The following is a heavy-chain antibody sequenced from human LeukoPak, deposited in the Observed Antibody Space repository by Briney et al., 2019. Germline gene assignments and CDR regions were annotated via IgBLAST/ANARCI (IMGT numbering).Heavy chain of an antibody. V-gene: IGHV1-2*06. CDR1: GYTFTGYY. CDR3: ARDRDYDILTGYEFDP. J-gene: IGHJ5*02. D-gene: IGHD3-9*01. Sequence: ASVKVSCKASGYTFTGYYMHWVRQAPGQGLEWMGRINPNSGGTNYAQKFQGRVTMTRDTSISTAYMELSRLRSDDTAVYYCARDRDYDILTGYEFDPWGQGTLVAVSS. CDR2: INPNSGGT.